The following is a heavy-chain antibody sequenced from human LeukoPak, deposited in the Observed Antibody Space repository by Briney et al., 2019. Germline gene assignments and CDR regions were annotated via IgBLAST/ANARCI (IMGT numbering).Heavy chain of an antibody. CDR1: GFTFRSPW. V-gene: IGHV3-7*03. Sequence: PGGSLRLSCVESGFTFRSPWMAWLRQAPGKGLEWVASITPAGSEKYYANSMKGRFTTSRDNAKNSLFLQMNSLRADDTGVYFCVSGGDSGYWGQGTLDTVSS. CDR3: VSGGDSGY. CDR2: ITPAGSEK. J-gene: IGHJ4*02. D-gene: IGHD2-21*02.